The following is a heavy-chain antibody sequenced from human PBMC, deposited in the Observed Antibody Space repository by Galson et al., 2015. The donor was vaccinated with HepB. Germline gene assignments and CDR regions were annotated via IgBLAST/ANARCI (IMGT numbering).Heavy chain of an antibody. CDR2: ISYDGRNK. D-gene: IGHD6-13*01. Sequence: SLRLSCAASGFTFSSYALHWVRQAPGKGLEWVAVISYDGRNKNYADSVKGRFTISRDESRNTLHLQMNSLRAEDTAIYYCARDKDPSRSWVDGLIYYGLAVWGQGTTVPVSS. V-gene: IGHV3-30*04. CDR1: GFTFSSYA. J-gene: IGHJ6*02. CDR3: ARDKDPSRSWVDGLIYYGLAV.